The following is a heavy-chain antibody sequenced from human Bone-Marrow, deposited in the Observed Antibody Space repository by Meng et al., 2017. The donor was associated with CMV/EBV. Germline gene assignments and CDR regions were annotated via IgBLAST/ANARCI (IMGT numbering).Heavy chain of an antibody. CDR2: ISGSGDIT. CDR1: GFTFSNYA. CDR3: AKDLEYQLLYGGFDY. J-gene: IGHJ4*02. Sequence: GESLKISCAGSGFTFSNYAMTWVRQTPGKGLEWVSAISGSGDITYYADSVKGRFTISRDNSKNTLYLQMNSLRAEDTALYYCAKDLEYQLLYGGFDYWGQGTLVTVSS. D-gene: IGHD2-2*02. V-gene: IGHV3-23*01.